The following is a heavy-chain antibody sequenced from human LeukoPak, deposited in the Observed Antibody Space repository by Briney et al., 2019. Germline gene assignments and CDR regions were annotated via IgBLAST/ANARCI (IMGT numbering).Heavy chain of an antibody. D-gene: IGHD3-9*01. Sequence: SETLSLTCTVSGGSISSYYWSWLRQPPGKGLEWIGYIYYSGSTNYNPSLKSRVTISVKTSKNQFSLKLRSVTAADTAVYYCARVTGYTIEDYFDYWGQGTLVTVSS. CDR2: IYYSGST. CDR3: ARVTGYTIEDYFDY. J-gene: IGHJ4*02. V-gene: IGHV4-59*01. CDR1: GGSISSYY.